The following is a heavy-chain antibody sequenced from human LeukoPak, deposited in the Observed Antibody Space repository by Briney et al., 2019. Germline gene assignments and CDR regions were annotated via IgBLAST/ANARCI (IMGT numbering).Heavy chain of an antibody. CDR2: IYPGDSDT. CDR3: ARGKIGYSYGSYY. D-gene: IGHD5-18*01. Sequence: GESLKISCKGSGYSFTTYWIGWVRQMPGKGLEWMGIIYPGDSDTRYRPSFQGQVTISAAKSLSTAYLQWSSLTASDTAMYYCARGKIGYSYGSYYWGQGTLVTVSS. CDR1: GYSFTTYW. J-gene: IGHJ4*02. V-gene: IGHV5-51*01.